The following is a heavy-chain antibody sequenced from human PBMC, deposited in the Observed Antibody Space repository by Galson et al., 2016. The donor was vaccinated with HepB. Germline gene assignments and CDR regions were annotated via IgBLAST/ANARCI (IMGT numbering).Heavy chain of an antibody. J-gene: IGHJ4*02. V-gene: IGHV1-46*01. CDR3: ARDWIGGMTTVVTPSNYFDY. CDR2: INPGGGTT. D-gene: IGHD4-23*01. Sequence: SVKVSCKASGYTFTNYYIHWVRQAPGQGLEWMGIINPGGGTTSYAQKFQGRVTMTRDTSTSTVYMDLSSLRSEDTAVYYCARDWIGGMTTVVTPSNYFDYWGQGTLVAVSS. CDR1: GYTFTNYY.